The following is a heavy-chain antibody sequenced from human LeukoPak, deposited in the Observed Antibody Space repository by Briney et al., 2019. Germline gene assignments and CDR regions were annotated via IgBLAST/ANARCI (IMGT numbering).Heavy chain of an antibody. D-gene: IGHD4-11*01. CDR2: ISSSSSYI. J-gene: IGHJ4*02. Sequence: TGGPLRLSCAASGFTFSSYSMNWVRQAPGKGLEWVSSISSSSSYIYYADSVKGRFTISRDNAKNSLYLQMNSLRAEDTAVYYCARDYGNPRHFDYWGQGTLVTVSS. CDR3: ARDYGNPRHFDY. CDR1: GFTFSSYS. V-gene: IGHV3-21*01.